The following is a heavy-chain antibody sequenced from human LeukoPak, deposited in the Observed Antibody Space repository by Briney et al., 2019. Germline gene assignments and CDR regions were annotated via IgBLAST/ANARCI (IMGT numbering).Heavy chain of an antibody. V-gene: IGHV1-46*01. Sequence: ASVKVSCKASGGTFSSYAISWVRQAPGQGLEWMGIINPNGGSTNYAQKFQGRVTMTRDTSTSTLYMELSSLRSEDTAVYYCARDDRPVVPASAPYYYYYYMDVWGKGTTVTVSS. CDR1: GGTFSSYA. CDR2: INPNGGST. CDR3: ARDDRPVVPASAPYYYYYYMDV. J-gene: IGHJ6*03. D-gene: IGHD2-2*01.